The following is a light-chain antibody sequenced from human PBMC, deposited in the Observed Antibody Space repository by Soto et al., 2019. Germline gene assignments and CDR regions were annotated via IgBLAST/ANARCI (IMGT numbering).Light chain of an antibody. CDR2: EVT. Sequence: QSVLTQPASVSGSPGQSIAISCTGTRSDVGAYNYVSWYQQHPGKAPKLMISEVTNRPSGVSDRFSGSKSGNTASLNISGLQAEDEADYYCSSFTSRFTFVFGTGTK. J-gene: IGLJ1*01. CDR1: RSDVGAYNY. V-gene: IGLV2-14*01. CDR3: SSFTSRFTFV.